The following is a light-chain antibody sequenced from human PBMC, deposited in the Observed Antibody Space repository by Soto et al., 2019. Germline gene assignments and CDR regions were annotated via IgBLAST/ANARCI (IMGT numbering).Light chain of an antibody. V-gene: IGLV2-8*01. J-gene: IGLJ1*01. Sequence: QSALTQPPSASGSPGQSVTISCTGTSSDVGGYNYVSWYQQHPGKAPKLMIYEVSKRPSGVPDRFSGSKSGNTASLTVSGLQAEDEADYYCSSYAGRNKVFGPGTKVTVL. CDR3: SSYAGRNKV. CDR2: EVS. CDR1: SSDVGGYNY.